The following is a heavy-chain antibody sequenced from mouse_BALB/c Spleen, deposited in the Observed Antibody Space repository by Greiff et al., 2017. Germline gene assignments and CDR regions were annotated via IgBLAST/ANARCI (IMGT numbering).Heavy chain of an antibody. V-gene: IGHV14-3*02. Sequence: VQLQQSGAELVKPGASVKLSCTASGFNIKDTYMHWVKQRPEQGLEWIGRIDPANGNTKYDPKFQGKATITADTSSNTAYLQLSSLTSEDTAVYDCARWSTTAPMDYWGQGTSVTVSS. J-gene: IGHJ4*01. CDR3: ARWSTTAPMDY. CDR2: IDPANGNT. CDR1: GFNIKDTY. D-gene: IGHD1-2*01.